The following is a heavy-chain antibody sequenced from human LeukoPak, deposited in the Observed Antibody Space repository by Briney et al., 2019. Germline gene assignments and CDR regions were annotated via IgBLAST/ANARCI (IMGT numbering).Heavy chain of an antibody. D-gene: IGHD5-18*01. J-gene: IGHJ4*02. Sequence: SETLSLTCAVYGGSFSGYYWSWIRQPPGKGLEWIGEINHSGSTNYNPSLKSRVTISVDTSKNQFSLKLSSVTAADTAVYYCARDGGYSYGSPQDYWGQGTLVTVSS. V-gene: IGHV4-34*01. CDR1: GGSFSGYY. CDR2: INHSGST. CDR3: ARDGGYSYGSPQDY.